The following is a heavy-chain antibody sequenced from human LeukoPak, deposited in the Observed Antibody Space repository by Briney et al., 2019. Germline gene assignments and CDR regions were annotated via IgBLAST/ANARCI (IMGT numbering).Heavy chain of an antibody. J-gene: IGHJ3*02. CDR2: IYYSGST. CDR1: DGSINIDTYY. V-gene: IGHV4-61*10. Sequence: SETLSLTCTVSDGSINIDTYYWSWIRQPAGKGLEWIGYIYYSGSTNYNPSLKSRVTISVDTSKSQFSLKLSSVTAADTAVYYCARPLGPALGEYAFDIWGQGTMVTVSS. CDR3: ARPLGPALGEYAFDI. D-gene: IGHD3-16*01.